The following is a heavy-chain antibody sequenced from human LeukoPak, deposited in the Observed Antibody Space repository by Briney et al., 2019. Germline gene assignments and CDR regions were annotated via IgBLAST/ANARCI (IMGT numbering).Heavy chain of an antibody. D-gene: IGHD5-18*01. V-gene: IGHV3-20*04. J-gene: IGHJ4*02. CDR3: ARAVRTATYYFDY. CDR1: GFRFNSYG. Sequence: GGSLRLSCAASGFRFNSYGMSWVRQAPGKGLEWVSGINWNGGSTGYADSVKGRFTISRDNAKNSLYLQMNSLRAEDTALYYCARAVRTATYYFDYWGQGTLVTVSS. CDR2: INWNGGST.